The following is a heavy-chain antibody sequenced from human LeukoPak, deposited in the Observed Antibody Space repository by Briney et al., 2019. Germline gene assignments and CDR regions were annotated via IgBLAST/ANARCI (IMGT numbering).Heavy chain of an antibody. D-gene: IGHD3-10*01. V-gene: IGHV4-59*01. Sequence: SETLSLTCTVSGGSISSYYWSWIRQPPGKGLEWIGYISYSGSTYYNPSLKGRVTISVDTSKNQFSLKLSSVTAADTAVYYCARDLGPSRGLDYWGQGTLVTVSS. J-gene: IGHJ4*02. CDR3: ARDLGPSRGLDY. CDR1: GGSISSYY. CDR2: ISYSGST.